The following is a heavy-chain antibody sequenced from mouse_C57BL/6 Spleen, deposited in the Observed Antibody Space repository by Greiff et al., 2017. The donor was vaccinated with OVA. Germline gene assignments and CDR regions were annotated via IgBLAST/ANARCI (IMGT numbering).Heavy chain of an antibody. CDR2: IYPRDGST. D-gene: IGHD1-1*01. Sequence: VKVVESGPELVKPGASVKLSCKASGYTFTSYDINWVKQRPGQGLEWIGWIYPRDGSTKYNEKFKGKATLTVDTSSSTAYMELHSLTSEDSAVYFCASYYGSRKPYFDDWGTGTTVTVSS. V-gene: IGHV1-85*01. J-gene: IGHJ1*03. CDR1: GYTFTSYD. CDR3: ASYYGSRKPYFDD.